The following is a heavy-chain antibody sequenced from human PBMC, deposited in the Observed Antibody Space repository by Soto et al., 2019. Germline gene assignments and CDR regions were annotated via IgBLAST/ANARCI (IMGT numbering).Heavy chain of an antibody. CDR2: INHSGST. D-gene: IGHD2-15*01. J-gene: IGHJ3*02. V-gene: IGHV4-34*01. Sequence: SETLSLTCAVYGVSFSGYYWIWIRQPPGKGLEWIGEINHSGSTNYNPSLKSRVTISVDTSKNQFSLKLSSVTAADTAVYYCARGRGYCSGGSCYSAFDIWGQGTMVTVS. CDR1: GVSFSGYY. CDR3: ARGRGYCSGGSCYSAFDI.